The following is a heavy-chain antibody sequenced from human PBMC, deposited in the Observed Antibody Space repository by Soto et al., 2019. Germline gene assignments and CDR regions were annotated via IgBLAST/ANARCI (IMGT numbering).Heavy chain of an antibody. V-gene: IGHV4-39*01. Sequence: SETLSLTCTVSGGSISSSTYYWGWIRQPPGKGLEWIGSVYYSGSTYYNPSLKSRVTISVDTSNNQFSLKLNSVTAADTAVYYCARHQSYYDSSGYTLDYWGQGTLVTVSS. CDR1: GGSISSSTYY. J-gene: IGHJ4*02. D-gene: IGHD3-22*01. CDR3: ARHQSYYDSSGYTLDY. CDR2: VYYSGST.